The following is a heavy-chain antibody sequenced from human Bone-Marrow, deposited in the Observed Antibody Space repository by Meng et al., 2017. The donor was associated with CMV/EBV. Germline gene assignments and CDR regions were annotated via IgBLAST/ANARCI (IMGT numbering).Heavy chain of an antibody. CDR1: GFTFSSYG. CDR3: ARDRANDY. V-gene: IGHV3-30*02. CDR2: IRYDGSNK. J-gene: IGHJ4*02. D-gene: IGHD5-24*01. Sequence: GESLKISCAASGFTFSSYGMHWVRQAPGKGLEWVAFIRYDGSNKYYADSVKGRFTISRDNSKNTLYLQMNSLRAEDTAVYYCARDRANDYWGQGTLVTVSS.